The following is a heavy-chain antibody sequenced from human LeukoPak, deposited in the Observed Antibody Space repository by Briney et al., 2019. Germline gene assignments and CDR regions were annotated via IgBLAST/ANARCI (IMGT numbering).Heavy chain of an antibody. CDR1: GGTFSSYA. D-gene: IGHD6-13*01. CDR3: AREFRWRTAEYFQH. V-gene: IGHV1-69*13. CDR2: IIPIFGTA. J-gene: IGHJ1*01. Sequence: PEASVKVSCKASGGTFSSYAISWVRQAPGQGLEWMGGIIPIFGTANYAQKFQGRVTITADESTSTAYMELSSLRSEDTAVYYCAREFRWRTAEYFQHWGQGTLVTVSS.